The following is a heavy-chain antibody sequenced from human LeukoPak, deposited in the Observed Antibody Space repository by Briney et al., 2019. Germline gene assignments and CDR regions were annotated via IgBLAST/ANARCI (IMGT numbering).Heavy chain of an antibody. CDR1: GGTFSSYT. D-gene: IGHD2-2*01. Sequence: SVKVSCKASGGTFSSYTISWVRQAPGQGLEWMGRIIPILGIANYAQKFQGRVTITADKSTSTAYMELSSLRSEDTAVYYCARDRLGYCSSTSCSGFDYWGQGTLVTVSS. CDR3: ARDRLGYCSSTSCSGFDY. V-gene: IGHV1-69*04. J-gene: IGHJ4*02. CDR2: IIPILGIA.